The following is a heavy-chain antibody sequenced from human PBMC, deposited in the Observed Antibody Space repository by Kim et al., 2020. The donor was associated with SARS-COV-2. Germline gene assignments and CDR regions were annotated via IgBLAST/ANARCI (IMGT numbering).Heavy chain of an antibody. CDR3: AISQRAPGSGWSPPGYYGMDV. V-gene: IGHV6-1*01. D-gene: IGHD6-19*01. J-gene: IGHJ6*02. CDR1: GDSVSSNSAA. CDR2: TYYRSKWYN. Sequence: SQTLSLTCAISGDSVSSNSAAWNWIRQSPSRGLEWLGRTYYRSKWYNDYAVSVKSRITINPDTSKNQFSLQLNSVTPEDTAVYYCAISQRAPGSGWSPPGYYGMDVWGQGTTVTVSS.